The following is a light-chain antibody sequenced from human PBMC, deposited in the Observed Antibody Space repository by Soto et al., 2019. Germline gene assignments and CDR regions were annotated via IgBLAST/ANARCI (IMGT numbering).Light chain of an antibody. CDR1: QSVSSSY. V-gene: IGKV3-20*01. Sequence: EIVLTHPPGTLSLSPGERATLSCRASQSVSSSYLAWYQQKPGQAPRLLTYGASSRATGIPDRFSGSGSGTDFTLTISRLEPEDFAVYYCQQYGRSPLLTFGGGTKVDIK. CDR2: GAS. J-gene: IGKJ4*01. CDR3: QQYGRSPLLT.